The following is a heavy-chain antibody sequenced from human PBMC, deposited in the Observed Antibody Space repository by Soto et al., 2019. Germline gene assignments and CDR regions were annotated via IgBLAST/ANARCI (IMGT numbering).Heavy chain of an antibody. Sequence: QLQLQESGPGLVKPSETLSLTCIVSGGSITRNNHYWGWIRQSPGKGLEWIGSILYSGSTNYNPSLKSRVNLSVETSKNQSALKMSSVTAADTALYYCARLGSSGWYQGSYFDYWGQGTLVTVSS. J-gene: IGHJ4*02. D-gene: IGHD6-19*01. CDR3: ARLGSSGWYQGSYFDY. CDR1: GGSITRNNHY. CDR2: ILYSGST. V-gene: IGHV4-39*01.